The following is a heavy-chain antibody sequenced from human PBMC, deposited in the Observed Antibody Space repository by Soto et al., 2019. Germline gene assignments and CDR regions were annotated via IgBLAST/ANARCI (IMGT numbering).Heavy chain of an antibody. CDR3: GRDPYSGARYYLDL. V-gene: IGHV3-23*01. D-gene: IGHD1-26*01. CDR1: GLPFSNYA. J-gene: IGHJ4*02. CDR2: ISASGYSA. Sequence: GGSLRLSCAASGLPFSNYAMTWVRQAPGKGLEWVSIISASGYSAYYGGAVKGRFTTSRDNSRSTLYLQMNGLRAEDTAVYYCGRDPYSGARYYLDLWGQGTQVTVSS.